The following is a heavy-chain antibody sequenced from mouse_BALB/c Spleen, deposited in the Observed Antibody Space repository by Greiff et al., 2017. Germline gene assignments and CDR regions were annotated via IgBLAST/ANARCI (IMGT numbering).Heavy chain of an antibody. D-gene: IGHD2-4*01. V-gene: IGHV5-9*03. J-gene: IGHJ1*01. CDR1: GFTFSSYT. CDR2: ISSGGGNT. Sequence: EVQGVESGGGLVKPGGSLKLSCAASGFTFSSYTMSWVRQTPEKRLEWVATISSGGGNTYYPDSVKGRFTISRDNAKNNLYLQMSSLRSEDTALYYCARYSSRYYDYDEDWYFDVWGAGTTVTVSS. CDR3: ARYSSRYYDYDEDWYFDV.